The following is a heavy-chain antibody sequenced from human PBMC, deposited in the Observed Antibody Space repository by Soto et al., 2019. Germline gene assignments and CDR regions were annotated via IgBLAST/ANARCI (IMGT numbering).Heavy chain of an antibody. D-gene: IGHD3-9*01. CDR3: ARRSARDILTGYWKYYYYMDV. CDR2: INHSGST. J-gene: IGHJ6*03. CDR1: GGSFSGYY. Sequence: QVQLQQWGAGLLKPSETLSLTCAVYGGSFSGYYWSWIRQPPGKGLEWIGEINHSGSTNYNPSLTSRVTISVDTSKNQFSLKLSSVTAADTAVYYCARRSARDILTGYWKYYYYMDVWGKGTTVTVSS. V-gene: IGHV4-34*01.